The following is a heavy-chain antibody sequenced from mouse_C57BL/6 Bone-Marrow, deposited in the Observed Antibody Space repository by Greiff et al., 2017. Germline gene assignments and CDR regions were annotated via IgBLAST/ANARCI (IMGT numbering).Heavy chain of an antibody. J-gene: IGHJ4*01. D-gene: IGHD2-5*01. CDR3: ASSNYDAMDY. CDR1: GYTFTDYY. V-gene: IGHV1-26*01. CDR2: INPNNGGT. Sequence: EVQLQQSGPELVKPGASVKISCKASGYTFTDYYMNWVKQSHGKSLEWIGDINPNNGGTSYNQKFKGKATLTVDKSPSTAYMELGSLTSEDSAVYYCASSNYDAMDYWGQGTSVTVSS.